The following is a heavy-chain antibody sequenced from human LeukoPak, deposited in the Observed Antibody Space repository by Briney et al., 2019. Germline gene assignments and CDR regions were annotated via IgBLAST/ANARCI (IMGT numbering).Heavy chain of an antibody. CDR2: MYYSGST. D-gene: IGHD2-15*01. V-gene: IGHV4-39*07. CDR1: GGSIRTTSYY. Sequence: KPSETLSLTCTVSGGSIRTTSYYWGWIRQPPGKGLEWIGNMYYSGSTYYNPSLKSRVTMSVDTSNNQFSLKLSSVTAADTAVYYCARDPYCSGGSCYLNWFDPWGQGTLVTVSS. CDR3: ARDPYCSGGSCYLNWFDP. J-gene: IGHJ5*02.